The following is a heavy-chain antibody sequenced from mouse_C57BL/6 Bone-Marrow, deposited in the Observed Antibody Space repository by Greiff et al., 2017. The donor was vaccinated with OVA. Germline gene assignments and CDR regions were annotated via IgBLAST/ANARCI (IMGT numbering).Heavy chain of an antibody. Sequence: QVQLKQPGAELVMPGASVKLSCKASGYTFTSYWMHWVKQRPGQGLEWIGEIDPSDSYTNYNQKFKGKSTLTVDKSSSTAYMQLSSLTSEDSAVYYCARGDYGSSYCWYFDVWGTGTTVTVAS. V-gene: IGHV1-69*01. D-gene: IGHD1-1*01. J-gene: IGHJ1*03. CDR1: GYTFTSYW. CDR3: ARGDYGSSYCWYFDV. CDR2: IDPSDSYT.